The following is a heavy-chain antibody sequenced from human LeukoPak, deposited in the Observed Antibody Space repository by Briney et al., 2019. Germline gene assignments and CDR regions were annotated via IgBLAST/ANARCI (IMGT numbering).Heavy chain of an antibody. Sequence: SETLSLTCAVYGGSFSDYYWSWIRQSPGKGLEWIGEMNQSGTTKYNPSLEGRVATSVDTSKNQFSLNLTSMSAADTGVYFCAMRHSSSWYRYFVGWGQGTLVTVPS. V-gene: IGHV4-34*01. CDR1: GGSFSDYY. J-gene: IGHJ1*01. D-gene: IGHD6-13*01. CDR3: AMRHSSSWYRYFVG. CDR2: MNQSGTT.